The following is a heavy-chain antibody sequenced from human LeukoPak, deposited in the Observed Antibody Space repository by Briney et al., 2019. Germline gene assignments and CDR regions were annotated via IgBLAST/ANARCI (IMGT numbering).Heavy chain of an antibody. CDR3: ARDELYFDFRGRGNKDYGMDV. Sequence: GGSLRLSCAAAGFPFEKYNMNWVRQAPGKGLDWVSYISSSSDTIYYADSVKGRFTISRDKAKNSLYLQVNSLRDEDTAVYYCARDELYFDFRGRGNKDYGMDVWGQGTTVTVSS. CDR2: ISSSSDTI. D-gene: IGHD3-3*01. J-gene: IGHJ6*02. V-gene: IGHV3-48*02. CDR1: GFPFEKYN.